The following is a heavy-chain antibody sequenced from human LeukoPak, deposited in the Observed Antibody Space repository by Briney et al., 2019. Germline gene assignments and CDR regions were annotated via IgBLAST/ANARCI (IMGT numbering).Heavy chain of an antibody. CDR1: GYTFTGYY. D-gene: IGHD3-10*01. V-gene: IGHV1-2*02. CDR3: ATPSLRYYYGSGSYYRPFDI. Sequence: ASVKVSCKASGYTFTGYYIHWVRQAPGQGLEWMGWINPHSGGTNYAQKFQGRVTMTEDTSTDTAYMELSSLRSEDTAVYYCATPSLRYYYGSGSYYRPFDIWGQGTMVTVSS. CDR2: INPHSGGT. J-gene: IGHJ3*02.